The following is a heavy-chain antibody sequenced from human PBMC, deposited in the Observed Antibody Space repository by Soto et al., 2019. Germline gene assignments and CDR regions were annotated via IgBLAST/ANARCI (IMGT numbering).Heavy chain of an antibody. CDR3: ARAAMQGRPVEGQPPTTQTLDD. V-gene: IGHV4-34*01. D-gene: IGHD1-26*01. CDR2: INRSGST. J-gene: IGHJ4*02. Sequence: QVQLHQWGTGLLKPSETLSLTCAVYGESFSGYYWTWIRQPPGEGLEWIGEINRSGSTNYNPSLKSRAPLSGDPSKHHGPLQLTSAAAPASAVYPCARAAMQGRPVEGQPPTTQTLDDWGQGTLVTVSS. CDR1: GESFSGYY.